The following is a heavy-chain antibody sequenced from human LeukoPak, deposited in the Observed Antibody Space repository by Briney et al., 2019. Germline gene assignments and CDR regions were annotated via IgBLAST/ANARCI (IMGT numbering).Heavy chain of an antibody. CDR2: ISAYNGNT. CDR1: GYTFNYYG. D-gene: IGHD5-18*01. Sequence: GASVKVSCKASGYTFNYYGINWVRQAPGQGLEWMGWISAYNGNTNYAQNLQGRVTMTTDTSTSTAYMELRSMRSDDTALYYCARGGYSYGYMGYSDYWGQGNLVTVSS. CDR3: ARGGYSYGYMGYSDY. V-gene: IGHV1-18*01. J-gene: IGHJ4*02.